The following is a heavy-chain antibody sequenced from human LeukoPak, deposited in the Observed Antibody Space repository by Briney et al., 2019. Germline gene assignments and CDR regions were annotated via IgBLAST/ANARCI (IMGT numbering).Heavy chain of an antibody. CDR3: ARGPRVDTAIYYYYGMDV. D-gene: IGHD5-18*01. CDR1: GYTFTSYG. CDR2: ISAYNGNT. V-gene: IGHV1-18*01. J-gene: IGHJ6*02. Sequence: ASVKVPCKASGYTFTSYGISWVRQAPGQGLEWMGWISAYNGNTNYAQKLQGRVTMTTDTSTSTAYMELRSLRSEDTAAYYCARGPRVDTAIYYYYGMDVWGQGTTVTVSS.